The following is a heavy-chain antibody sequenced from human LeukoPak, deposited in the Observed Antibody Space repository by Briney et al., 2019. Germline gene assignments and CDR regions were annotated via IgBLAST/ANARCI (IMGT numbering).Heavy chain of an antibody. CDR2: IRSKAYGGTT. Sequence: GGSLRLSCAASGFTFSNAWMSWVRQAPGKGLEWVGFIRSKAYGGTTEYAASVKGRFTISRDDSKSIAYLQMNSLKTEDTAVYYCTRDGYYDSSGYPTDDAFDIWGQGTMVTVSS. CDR3: TRDGYYDSSGYPTDDAFDI. V-gene: IGHV3-49*04. D-gene: IGHD3-22*01. CDR1: GFTFSNAW. J-gene: IGHJ3*02.